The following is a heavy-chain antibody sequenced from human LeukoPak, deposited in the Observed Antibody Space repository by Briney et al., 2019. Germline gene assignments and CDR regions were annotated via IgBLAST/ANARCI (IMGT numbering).Heavy chain of an antibody. J-gene: IGHJ3*02. Sequence: QPGGSLRLSCAVSGFTFSRYWMSWVRQAPGKGLEWVANIKQDGTEKYYVDSVKGRFTISRDNAKNSLYLQMNSLRAEDTAVYYCARDRDPGYNDSSGYRRVNAFDIWGQGTMVTVSS. CDR3: ARDRDPGYNDSSGYRRVNAFDI. CDR2: IKQDGTEK. V-gene: IGHV3-7*01. D-gene: IGHD3-22*01. CDR1: GFTFSRYW.